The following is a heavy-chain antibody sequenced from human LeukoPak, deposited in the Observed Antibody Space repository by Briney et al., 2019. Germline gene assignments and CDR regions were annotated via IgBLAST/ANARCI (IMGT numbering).Heavy chain of an antibody. D-gene: IGHD3-22*01. Sequence: PGGSLRVSCAASGFTLSNLPMIWVRQAPGKGLVAFSSLTGRGGDTYYKNSAKGRFTISRDNSKNTLYLQMNSLKAEDTAVYYCAKVLGHDSSGYYYYGMDVWGQGTTVTVSS. J-gene: IGHJ6*02. CDR3: AKVLGHDSSGYYYYGMDV. CDR1: GFTLSNLP. CDR2: LTGRGGDT. V-gene: IGHV3-23*01.